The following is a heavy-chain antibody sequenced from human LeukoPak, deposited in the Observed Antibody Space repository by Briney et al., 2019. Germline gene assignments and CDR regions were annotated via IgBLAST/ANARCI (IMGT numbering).Heavy chain of an antibody. Sequence: GGSLRLSCVASESTFSDYGMNWVRQAPGKGLEWISFITSTSSKIYYADSVKGRFTISRDNAMNSLYLQMNSLRAEDTAVYYCAKDATASPYFHWFDNWGQGTQVVVSS. CDR2: ITSTSSKI. D-gene: IGHD3-9*01. J-gene: IGHJ4*02. CDR1: ESTFSDYG. V-gene: IGHV3-21*04. CDR3: AKDATASPYFHWFDN.